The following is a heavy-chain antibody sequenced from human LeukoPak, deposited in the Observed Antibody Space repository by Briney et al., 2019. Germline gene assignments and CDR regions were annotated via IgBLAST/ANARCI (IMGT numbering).Heavy chain of an antibody. CDR1: GLTFSSYA. CDR2: ISGSGGST. V-gene: IGHV3-23*01. J-gene: IGHJ4*02. Sequence: PGGSLRLSCAAFGLTFSSYALSWVRQAPGKWLEWVSAISGSGGSTYYADSVKGRFTISRDNSKNTLYLQMNSLRAEDTAVYYCAKDRGYCSSTSCYNSYYFDYWGQGTLVTVSS. D-gene: IGHD2-2*01. CDR3: AKDRGYCSSTSCYNSYYFDY.